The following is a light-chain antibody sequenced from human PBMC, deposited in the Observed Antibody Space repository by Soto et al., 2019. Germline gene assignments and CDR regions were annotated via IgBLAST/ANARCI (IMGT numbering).Light chain of an antibody. CDR3: CSYAGSYTHVV. Sequence: QSVLTQPASMSGSPGQSITISCSGTTYGFETYNQASWYQQHPGKAPKLMIYDVSKRPSGVPDRFSGSKSGNTASLTISGLQAEDEADYYCCSYAGSYTHVVFGGGTKVTVL. CDR1: TYGFETYNQ. CDR2: DVS. J-gene: IGLJ2*01. V-gene: IGLV2-11*01.